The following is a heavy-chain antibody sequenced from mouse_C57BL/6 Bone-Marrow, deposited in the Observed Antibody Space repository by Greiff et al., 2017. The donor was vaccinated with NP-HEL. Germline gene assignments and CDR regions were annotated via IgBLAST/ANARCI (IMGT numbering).Heavy chain of an antibody. D-gene: IGHD2-4*01. CDR2: IDPSDSYT. CDR3: ARDGYDYDGPYWYAMDY. Sequence: QVQLQQPGAELVMPGASVKLSCKASGYTFTSYWMHWVKQRPGQGLEWIGEIDPSDSYTNYNQKFKGKSTLTVDKSSSTAYMQLSSLTSEDSAVYYCARDGYDYDGPYWYAMDYWGQGTSVTFSS. V-gene: IGHV1-69*01. CDR1: GYTFTSYW. J-gene: IGHJ4*01.